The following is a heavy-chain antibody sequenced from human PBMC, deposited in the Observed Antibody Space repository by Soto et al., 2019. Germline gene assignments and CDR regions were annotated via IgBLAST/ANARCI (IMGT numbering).Heavy chain of an antibody. CDR1: GFTFISYG. Sequence: QVQLVESGGGLVQPGRSRRLSCAASGFTFISYGMYWVRQAPGRGLEGVAVIWYDGSNKYYADSVKGRFTISRDNSKNTLYLQMNSLRAEDTAVYYCARDGWGILGVTGDDYWGQGTLVTVSS. D-gene: IGHD1-26*01. CDR3: ARDGWGILGVTGDDY. J-gene: IGHJ4*02. V-gene: IGHV3-33*01. CDR2: IWYDGSNK.